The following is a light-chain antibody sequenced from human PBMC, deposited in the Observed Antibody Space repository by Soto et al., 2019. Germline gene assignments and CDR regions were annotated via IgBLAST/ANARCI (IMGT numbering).Light chain of an antibody. CDR2: DVN. V-gene: IGLV2-14*03. J-gene: IGLJ1*01. CDR3: SSYTSSSIFV. Sequence: QSALTQPASVSGSPGQSITISCTGTSSVVGGYSYVSWYQHYPGKAPKLMIYDVNNRPSGVSNRFSGSKSGNTASLTISGLQAEDEADYYCSSYTSSSIFVFGTGTKVTVL. CDR1: SSVVGGYSY.